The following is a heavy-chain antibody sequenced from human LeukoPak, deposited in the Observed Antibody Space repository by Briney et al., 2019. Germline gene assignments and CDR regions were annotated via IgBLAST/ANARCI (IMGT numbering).Heavy chain of an antibody. Sequence: GASVKVSCKASGYTFTSYDINWVRQAPGQGLEWMGWINPNSGGTNYAQKFQGRVTMTRDTSITTAYMDLSSLRSDDTALYYCARVSKGYCGGYCYSDYWGQGTLVTVSS. CDR1: GYTFTSYD. CDR2: INPNSGGT. V-gene: IGHV1-2*02. J-gene: IGHJ4*02. CDR3: ARVSKGYCGGYCYSDY. D-gene: IGHD2-21*02.